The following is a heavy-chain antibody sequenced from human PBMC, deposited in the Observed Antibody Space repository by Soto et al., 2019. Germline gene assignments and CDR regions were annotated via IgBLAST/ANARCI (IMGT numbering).Heavy chain of an antibody. J-gene: IGHJ4*02. V-gene: IGHV3-7*03. CDR2: VNQDASAK. D-gene: IGHD1-26*01. CDR3: ARDNFSGTYYIRSKTYFFDH. Sequence: PGGSLRLSCAAFDIDFTDPWLSWVRQAPGKGLEVVANVNQDASAKNYPDSVKGRFTISRDNAKNSVYLQLNSLKAEDTAVYYCARDNFSGTYYIRSKTYFFDHWVQGALVTVSS. CDR1: DIDFTDPW.